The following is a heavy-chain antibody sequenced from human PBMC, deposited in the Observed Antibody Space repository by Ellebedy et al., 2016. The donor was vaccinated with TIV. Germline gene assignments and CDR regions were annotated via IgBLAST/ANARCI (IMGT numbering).Heavy chain of an antibody. CDR2: IYPGDSDT. CDR3: ARRAHKGQWLWGFDP. J-gene: IGHJ5*02. V-gene: IGHV5-51*01. CDR1: DYSFPNFW. Sequence: GESLKISCQGSDYSFPNFWNGWVRQMPGKGLEWMGIIYPGDSDTRYSPSFQGQVAISVDKSISTAYLQWNSLKASDTAMYYCARRAHKGQWLWGFDPWGQGTLVTVSS. D-gene: IGHD6-19*01.